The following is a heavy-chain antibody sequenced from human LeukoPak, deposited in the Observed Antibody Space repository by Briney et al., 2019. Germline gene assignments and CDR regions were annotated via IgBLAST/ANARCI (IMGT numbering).Heavy chain of an antibody. D-gene: IGHD6-19*01. CDR3: ARGDTVMVTAVAGTGVDLDY. CDR2: ISSSSGTK. CDR1: GFTFSSYE. J-gene: IGHJ4*02. Sequence: PGGSLRLSCAASGFTFSSYEMNWVRQAPGKGLEWVSQISSSSGTKYYADSVKGRFTISRDNAKNSVYLQMNTLRAEDTAVYYCARGDTVMVTAVAGTGVDLDYWGQGTLVTVSS. V-gene: IGHV3-48*03.